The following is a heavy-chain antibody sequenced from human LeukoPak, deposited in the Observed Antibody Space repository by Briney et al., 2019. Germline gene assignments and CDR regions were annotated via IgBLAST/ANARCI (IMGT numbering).Heavy chain of an antibody. CDR3: ARGYYDFWSGYYTLFDY. D-gene: IGHD3-3*01. V-gene: IGHV3-74*01. CDR2: ICTDGGSI. Sequence: PGGSLRLSCAASGFTFSTYCMHWVRQPPGKGLVWVSQICTDGGSIKYADSVRGRFTISRDNAKNSLYLQMNSLRAEDTAVYYCARGYYDFWSGYYTLFDYWGQGTLVTVSS. J-gene: IGHJ4*02. CDR1: GFTFSTYC.